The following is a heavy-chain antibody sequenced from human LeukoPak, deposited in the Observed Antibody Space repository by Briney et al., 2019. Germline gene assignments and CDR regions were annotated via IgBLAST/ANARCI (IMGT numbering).Heavy chain of an antibody. CDR2: IYHSGST. CDR3: ARVKHRGLADCGCDCYSHRVDS. D-gene: IGHD2-21*01. J-gene: IGHJ5*01. Sequence: TTSGTLSLTCAVSGYSISGGYYWGWIRQPPGKGLEWIGSIYHSGSTYYNPSLKSRVTISVDTSKNQFSLQLRSVTAADAAVYYCARVKHRGLADCGCDCYSHRVDSWGQGTLVTVSS. CDR1: GYSISGGYY. V-gene: IGHV4-38-2*01.